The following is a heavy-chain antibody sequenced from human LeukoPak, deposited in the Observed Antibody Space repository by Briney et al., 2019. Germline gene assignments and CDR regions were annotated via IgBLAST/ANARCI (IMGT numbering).Heavy chain of an antibody. CDR3: ARKVVPAAKNPDEDYYWYFDL. Sequence: ASVKVSCKTSGYSFTDYYMHWVRQAPGQGLEWMGWINPNSGGTNYAQKFQGRVTMTRDTSISTAYMELSRLRSDDTAVYYGARKVVPAAKNPDEDYYWYFDLWGRGTLVNVSS. CDR2: INPNSGGT. V-gene: IGHV1-2*02. CDR1: GYSFTDYY. D-gene: IGHD2-2*01. J-gene: IGHJ2*01.